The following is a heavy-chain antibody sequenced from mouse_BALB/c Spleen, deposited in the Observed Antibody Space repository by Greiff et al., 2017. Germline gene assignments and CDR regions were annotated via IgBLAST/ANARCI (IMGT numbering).Heavy chain of an antibody. CDR3: ARDSHYYGYGFAY. Sequence: QVQLKESGPGLVAPSQSLSITCTVSGFSLTSYGVHWVRQPPGKGLEWLGVIWAGGSTNYNSALMSRLSISKDNSKSQVFLKMNSLQTDDTAMYYCARDSHYYGYGFAYWGQGTLVTVSA. D-gene: IGHD1-2*01. CDR2: IWAGGST. J-gene: IGHJ3*01. CDR1: GFSLTSYG. V-gene: IGHV2-9*02.